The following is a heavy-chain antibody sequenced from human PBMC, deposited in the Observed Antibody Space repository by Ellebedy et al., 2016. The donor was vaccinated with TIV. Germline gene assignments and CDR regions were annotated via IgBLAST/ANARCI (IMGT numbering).Heavy chain of an antibody. CDR1: GGSFSDYY. Sequence: MPSETLSLTCAVYGGSFSDYYWTWIRQPPGKGLEWIGDINHSGSTNYNPSFKSRVSISVDTSKNQFSLKLSSVTAADTAVYYCVRKYYYDSSAFYYWGQGTLVTVSS. J-gene: IGHJ4*02. D-gene: IGHD3-22*01. CDR3: VRKYYYDSSAFYY. CDR2: INHSGST. V-gene: IGHV4-34*01.